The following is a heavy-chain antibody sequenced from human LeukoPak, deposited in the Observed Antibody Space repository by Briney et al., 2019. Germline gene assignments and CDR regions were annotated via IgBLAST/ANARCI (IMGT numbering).Heavy chain of an antibody. J-gene: IGHJ4*02. Sequence: PGGSLRLSCAASGFAFSSYAMHWVRQAPGKGLEYVSAISSNGGGTYYANSVKGRFTISRDNSKNTLYLQMGSLRVEDMAVYYCAREDGRWELHYWGQGTLVTASS. D-gene: IGHD1-26*01. V-gene: IGHV3-64*01. CDR1: GFAFSSYA. CDR3: AREDGRWELHY. CDR2: ISSNGGGT.